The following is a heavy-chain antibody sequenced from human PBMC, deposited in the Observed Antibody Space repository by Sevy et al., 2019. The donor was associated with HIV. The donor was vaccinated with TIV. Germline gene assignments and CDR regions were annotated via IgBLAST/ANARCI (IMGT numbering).Heavy chain of an antibody. V-gene: IGHV3-15*01. CDR1: GFTFSNAW. J-gene: IGHJ6*02. CDR2: IKSKTDGGKT. Sequence: GGSLRLSCAASGFTFSNAWMSWVRQAPGKGLEWVGGIKSKTDGGKTDYAAPVKGRLTISRDDSKNTLYLQMNSLKTEDTAVYYCTTVDGMDVWGRGTTVTVSS. CDR3: TTVDGMDV.